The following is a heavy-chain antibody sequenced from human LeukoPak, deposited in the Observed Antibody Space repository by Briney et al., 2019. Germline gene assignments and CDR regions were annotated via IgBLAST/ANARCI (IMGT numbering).Heavy chain of an antibody. D-gene: IGHD1-26*01. V-gene: IGHV5-51*01. CDR3: ARRRDLYSGSYYPLDY. CDR2: IYPGDSDT. CDR1: GYSFTSYW. J-gene: IGHJ4*02. Sequence: RGESLKISCKGSGYSFTSYWIGWVRQMPGKGLEWMGIIYPGDSDTRYSPSFQGQVTISADKSISTAYLQWSSLKASDTAMYYCARRRDLYSGSYYPLDYWGQGTLVTVSS.